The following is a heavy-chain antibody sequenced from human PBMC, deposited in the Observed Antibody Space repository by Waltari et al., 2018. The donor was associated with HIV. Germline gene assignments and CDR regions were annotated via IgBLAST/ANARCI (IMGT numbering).Heavy chain of an antibody. Sequence: QVQLVQSGAEVKKPGASVKVSCKAFGYTFTSYDINWVRQATGQGLEWMGGMNPDSGNTGYAKEFQGRVTMTRKTSITTAYMELSGLRSEDTAVYYCARRASSWYENRENYFYGMDVWGQGTTVTVSS. CDR3: ARRASSWYENRENYFYGMDV. J-gene: IGHJ6*02. CDR2: MNPDSGNT. V-gene: IGHV1-8*01. D-gene: IGHD6-13*01. CDR1: GYTFTSYD.